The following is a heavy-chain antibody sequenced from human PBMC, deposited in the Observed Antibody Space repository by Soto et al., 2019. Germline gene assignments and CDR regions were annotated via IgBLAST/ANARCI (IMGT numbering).Heavy chain of an antibody. J-gene: IGHJ6*02. D-gene: IGHD7-27*01. CDR2: IIPIFGTA. CDR3: ARGKLGLGYYYYYGMDV. CDR1: GGTFSSYA. Sequence: SVKVSCKASGGTFSSYAISWVRQAPGQGLEWMGGIIPIFGTANYAQKFQGRVTITADESTSTAYMELSSLRSEDTAVYYCARGKLGLGYYYYYGMDVWGQGTTVTVSS. V-gene: IGHV1-69*13.